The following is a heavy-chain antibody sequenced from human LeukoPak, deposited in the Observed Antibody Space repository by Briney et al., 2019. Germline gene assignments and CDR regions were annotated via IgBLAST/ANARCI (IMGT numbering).Heavy chain of an antibody. CDR1: GFTFSSYE. D-gene: IGHD3-10*01. Sequence: GGSLRLSCAASGFTFSSYEMNWVRQAPGKGLEWISYISSSGSLIYYTDSVKGRFTISRDNTKSSLYLHMNSLTVEDTAVYYCARIPRGDLRGFDYWGQGTLVTVSS. J-gene: IGHJ4*02. CDR2: ISSSGSLI. CDR3: ARIPRGDLRGFDY. V-gene: IGHV3-48*03.